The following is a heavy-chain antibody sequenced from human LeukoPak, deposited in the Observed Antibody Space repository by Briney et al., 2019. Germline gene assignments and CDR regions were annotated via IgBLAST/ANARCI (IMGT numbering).Heavy chain of an antibody. D-gene: IGHD6-13*01. CDR2: IYYSGST. Sequence: SETLSLTCTVSGGSISSGDYYWSWIRQPPGKGLEWIGYIYYSGSTYYNPSLKSRVTISVDTSKNQFSLKLSSVTAADTAVYYCARGQPGDAFDIWGQGTMVTVSS. V-gene: IGHV4-30-4*08. CDR1: GGSISSGDYY. J-gene: IGHJ3*02. CDR3: ARGQPGDAFDI.